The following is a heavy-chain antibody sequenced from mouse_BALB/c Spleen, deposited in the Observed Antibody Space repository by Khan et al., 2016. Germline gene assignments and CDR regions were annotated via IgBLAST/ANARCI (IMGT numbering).Heavy chain of an antibody. V-gene: IGHV9-1*02. J-gene: IGHJ4*01. CDR1: GYTFTNYG. D-gene: IGHD1-2*01. CDR3: ARGDYGLAMDY. Sequence: QIQLVQSGPELKKPGETVKISCKASGYTFTNYGMNWVKQAPGKGLKWMGWINTYTGEPTYADDFKGRFAFSLETSASTAYLQINNLKNEDMATYFCARGDYGLAMDYWGQGTSGTVSS. CDR2: INTYTGEP.